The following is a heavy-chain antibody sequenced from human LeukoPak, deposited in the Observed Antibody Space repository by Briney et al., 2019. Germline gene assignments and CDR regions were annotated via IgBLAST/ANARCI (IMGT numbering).Heavy chain of an antibody. V-gene: IGHV1-69*06. Sequence: ASVKVSCKASGGTFSSYAISWVRQAPGQGLEWMGGIIPIFGTANYAQKFQGRVTMTEDTSTDTAYMELSSLRSEDTAVYYCATLAGPRGYFDLWGRGTLVTVSS. CDR1: GGTFSSYA. J-gene: IGHJ2*01. CDR3: ATLAGPRGYFDL. CDR2: IIPIFGTA. D-gene: IGHD3-10*01.